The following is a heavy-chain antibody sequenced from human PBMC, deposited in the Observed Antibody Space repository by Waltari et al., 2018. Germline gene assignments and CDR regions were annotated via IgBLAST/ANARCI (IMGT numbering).Heavy chain of an antibody. CDR2: IYYSGRT. Sequence: QVQLQESGPGLVKPSETLSLTCTVSGGSISSYFWSWIRQPPGKGLEGLGYIYYSGRTNYNPSLKSRVTISVDTSKNQFSLKLSSVTAADTAVYYCAIGLAFNWNWVYYFDYWGQGTLVTVSS. D-gene: IGHD1-7*01. J-gene: IGHJ4*02. CDR1: GGSISSYF. V-gene: IGHV4-59*01. CDR3: AIGLAFNWNWVYYFDY.